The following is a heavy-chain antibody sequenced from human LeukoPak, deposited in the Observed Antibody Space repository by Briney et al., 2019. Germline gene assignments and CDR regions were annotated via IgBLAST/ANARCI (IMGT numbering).Heavy chain of an antibody. V-gene: IGHV4-59*01. Sequence: SETLSLTCTVSGGSISSYYWSWIRQPPGKGLEWIGYIYYSGSTNYNPSLKSRVTISVDTSKNQFSLKLSSVTAADTAVYYCARARGYSYGPPSPDYWGQGTLVTVSS. CDR1: GGSISSYY. CDR3: ARARGYSYGPPSPDY. CDR2: IYYSGST. D-gene: IGHD5-18*01. J-gene: IGHJ4*02.